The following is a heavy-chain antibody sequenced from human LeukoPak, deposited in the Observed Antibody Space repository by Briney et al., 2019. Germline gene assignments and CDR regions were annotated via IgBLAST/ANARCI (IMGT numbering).Heavy chain of an antibody. CDR1: GFTFSDSS. D-gene: IGHD3-3*01. V-gene: IGHV3-48*01. Sequence: GGSLRLSCAASGFTFSDSSMNWVRQAPGKGLEWVSYISSSSSTIYYADSVKGRFTISRDNAKNSLYLQMNSLRAEDTAVYCCAGRFADYWGQGTLVTVSS. J-gene: IGHJ4*02. CDR2: ISSSSSTI. CDR3: AGRFADY.